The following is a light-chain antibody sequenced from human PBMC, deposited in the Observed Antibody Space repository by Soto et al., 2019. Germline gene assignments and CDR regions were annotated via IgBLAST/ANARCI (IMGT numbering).Light chain of an antibody. CDR3: SSYTSSSSVV. CDR1: SSDVGGYNY. Sequence: QSVLTQPASVSGSPVQSITISCTGTSSDVGGYNYVSWYQQHPGKAPKLMIYDVSNRPSGVSNRFSGSKSGNTASLTISGLQAEDEADYYCSSYTSSSSVVFGGGTKRTVL. J-gene: IGLJ2*01. CDR2: DVS. V-gene: IGLV2-14*01.